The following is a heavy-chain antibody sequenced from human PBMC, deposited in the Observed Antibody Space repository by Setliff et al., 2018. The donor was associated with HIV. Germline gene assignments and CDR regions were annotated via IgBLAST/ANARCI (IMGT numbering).Heavy chain of an antibody. CDR3: AVKPSEMLGTPATSSGYYCGWFDP. Sequence: GASVKVSCKTSGGTFSTYVISWVRQAPGQGLEWMGGIITIFGTPNYAQKFQDRVTITADESTTTVYMELSSLTSEDTAVYYCAVKPSEMLGTPATSSGYYCGWFDPWGQGTLVTVSS. CDR2: IITIFGTP. V-gene: IGHV1-69*13. D-gene: IGHD3-22*01. J-gene: IGHJ5*02. CDR1: GGTFSTYV.